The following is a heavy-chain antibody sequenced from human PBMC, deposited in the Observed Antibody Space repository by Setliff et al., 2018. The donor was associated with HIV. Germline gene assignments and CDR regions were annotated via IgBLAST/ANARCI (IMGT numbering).Heavy chain of an antibody. CDR1: GFTFSSHA. CDR3: AKDWKVWFGELSQDYYYGMDV. J-gene: IGHJ6*02. V-gene: IGHV3-30*04. CDR2: ISFDTRIQ. D-gene: IGHD3-10*01. Sequence: PGGSLRLSCEASGFTFSSHAMHWVRQAAGKGLEWVAVISFDTRIQVYADSVKGRFTISRDNSKNTLYLQMNSLRAEDTAVYYCAKDWKVWFGELSQDYYYGMDVWGQGTTVTVSS.